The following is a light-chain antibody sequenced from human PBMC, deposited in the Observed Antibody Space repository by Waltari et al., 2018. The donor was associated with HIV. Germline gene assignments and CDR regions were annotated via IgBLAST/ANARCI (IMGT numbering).Light chain of an antibody. Sequence: QSVLTQPPSVSAAPGQKVTISCSGSTSNIGHSYVSWYQQLPGTAPKLVIYENNKRPSGIPDRFSGSKSGTSATLGITGLQTGDEADYYCGTWDNNLSAWVFGGGTKLTVL. CDR1: TSNIGHSY. CDR3: GTWDNNLSAWV. J-gene: IGLJ3*02. CDR2: ENN. V-gene: IGLV1-51*02.